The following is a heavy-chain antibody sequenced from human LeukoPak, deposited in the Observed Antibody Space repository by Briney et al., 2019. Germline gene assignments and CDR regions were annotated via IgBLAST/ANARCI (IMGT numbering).Heavy chain of an antibody. V-gene: IGHV3-7*03. J-gene: IGHJ4*02. CDR1: GFTFSSYA. CDR3: ARDQYDTWSRRGNFDS. Sequence: GRSLRLSCAASGFTFSSYAMHWVRQAPGKGLEWVANIKLDGSEKNYVDSVKGRFTISRDNTKNSLYLQMNSLRAEDTAVFYCARDQYDTWSRRGNFDSWGQGTLVIVSS. D-gene: IGHD3-3*01. CDR2: IKLDGSEK.